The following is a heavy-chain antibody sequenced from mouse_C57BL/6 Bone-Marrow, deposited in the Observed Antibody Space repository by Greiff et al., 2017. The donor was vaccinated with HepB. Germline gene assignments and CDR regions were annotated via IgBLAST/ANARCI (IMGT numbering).Heavy chain of an antibody. D-gene: IGHD1-1*01. CDR2: INPSSGYT. CDR1: GYTFTSYT. CDR3: ASPLSRSTTVVAKDYFDY. V-gene: IGHV1-4*01. Sequence: QVQLQQSGAELARPGASVKMSCKASGYTFTSYTMHWVKQRPGQGLEWIGYINPSSGYTKYNQKFKGKATLTVDTSSSTAYMQLSSLTSEDSAVYYCASPLSRSTTVVAKDYFDYWGQGTTLTVSS. J-gene: IGHJ2*01.